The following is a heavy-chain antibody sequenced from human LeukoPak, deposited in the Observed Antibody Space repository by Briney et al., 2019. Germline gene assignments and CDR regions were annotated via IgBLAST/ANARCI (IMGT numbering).Heavy chain of an antibody. CDR1: GGSISSGGYY. Sequence: SETLSLTCTVSGGSISSGGYYWSWIRQHTGKGLEWIGYIYYSGSTYYNPSLKSRVTISVDKSKNQFSLKLSSVTAADTAVYYCAREEGSSGYYYWGQGTLVTVSS. V-gene: IGHV4-31*03. J-gene: IGHJ4*02. CDR2: IYYSGST. D-gene: IGHD3-22*01. CDR3: AREEGSSGYYY.